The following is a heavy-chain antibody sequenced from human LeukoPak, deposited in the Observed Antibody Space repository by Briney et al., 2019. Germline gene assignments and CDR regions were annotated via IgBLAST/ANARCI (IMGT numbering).Heavy chain of an antibody. CDR3: AKSHARRGGSSGSIDY. CDR2: INCSGGST. D-gene: IGHD3-22*01. Sequence: PGGSLRLSCAASGFTFSSYAMSWVRQAPGKGLEWVSGINCSGGSTYYVDSVKGRFTISRDNSKNTLYLQMNSLRAEDTAVYYCAKSHARRGGSSGSIDYWGQGTLVTVSS. J-gene: IGHJ4*02. V-gene: IGHV3-23*01. CDR1: GFTFSSYA.